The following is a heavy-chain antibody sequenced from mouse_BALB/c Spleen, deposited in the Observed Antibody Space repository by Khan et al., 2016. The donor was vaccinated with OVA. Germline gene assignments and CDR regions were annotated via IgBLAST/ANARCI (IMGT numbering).Heavy chain of an antibody. CDR1: GYTFTTYW. Sequence: VQLQESGAELAKPGASVKMSCKASGYTFTTYWMHWVTQRPGQGLEWIGYINPTSGYTDYNEKFKDRATLSADKSSSTAYMQLSGLTSEDSAVYYCTRDRIDYWGQGTTLTVSS. J-gene: IGHJ2*01. V-gene: IGHV1-7*01. CDR3: TRDRIDY. CDR2: INPTSGYT.